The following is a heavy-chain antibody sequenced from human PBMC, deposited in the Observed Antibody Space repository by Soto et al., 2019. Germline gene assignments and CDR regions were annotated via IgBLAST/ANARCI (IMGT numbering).Heavy chain of an antibody. J-gene: IGHJ6*02. CDR2: IYYSGST. CDR1: GGSISSSSYY. CDR3: ARDAFGYYYGMDV. V-gene: IGHV4-39*02. D-gene: IGHD3-16*01. Sequence: KPSETLSLTCTVSGGSISSSSYYWGWIRQPPGKGLEWIGSIYYSGSTYYNPSLKSRVTISVDTSKNRFSLKLSSVTAADTAVYYCARDAFGYYYGMDVWGQGTTVTVSS.